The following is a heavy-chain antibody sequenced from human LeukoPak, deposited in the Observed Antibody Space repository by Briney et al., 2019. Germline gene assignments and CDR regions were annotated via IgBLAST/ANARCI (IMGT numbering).Heavy chain of an antibody. V-gene: IGHV4-59*08. CDR1: GGSISSYY. D-gene: IGHD6-19*01. CDR2: IYYSGST. CDR3: ARRGSSGLFDY. Sequence: SETLSLTCTVSGGSISSYYWSWIRQPPGKGLEWIGYIYYSGSTNYNPSLKSRVTISVDTSKNQFSLKLSSVAAADTAVYYCARRGSSGLFDYWGQGTLVTVSS. J-gene: IGHJ4*02.